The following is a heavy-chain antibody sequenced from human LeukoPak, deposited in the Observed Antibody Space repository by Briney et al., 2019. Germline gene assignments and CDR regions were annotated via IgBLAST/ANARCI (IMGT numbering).Heavy chain of an antibody. CDR2: IFYSGSS. V-gene: IGHV4-39*07. CDR1: GGSINSNDYY. CDR3: ARGWYCSSTSCPRLGVGRFDH. D-gene: IGHD2-2*01. J-gene: IGHJ5*02. Sequence: SETLSLTCTVSGGSINSNDYYWGWIRQPPGKGLEWLASIFYSGSSYYNPSLKSRVTISVDTSNNQFSLKLTSVTAADTAVYYCARGWYCSSTSCPRLGVGRFDHWGQGTLVTVSS.